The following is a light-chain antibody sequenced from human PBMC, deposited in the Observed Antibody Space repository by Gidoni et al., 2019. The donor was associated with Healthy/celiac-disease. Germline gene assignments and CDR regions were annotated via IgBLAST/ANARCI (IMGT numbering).Light chain of an antibody. J-gene: IGKJ4*01. V-gene: IGKV3-11*01. CDR1: QSVSSY. Sequence: EIVLTQSPATLSLSPGERATLSCRASQSVSSYLAWYQQKPGQAPRRLIYDVSNRSTGIPATFSGRGSGTDFTLTIISLEPEDFAVYYCQQRSNWPPLTFGGGTKVEIK. CDR2: DVS. CDR3: QQRSNWPPLT.